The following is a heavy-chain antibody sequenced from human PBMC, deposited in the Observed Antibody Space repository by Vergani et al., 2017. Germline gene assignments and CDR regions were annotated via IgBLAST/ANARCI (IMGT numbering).Heavy chain of an antibody. CDR1: GFTFSSYS. J-gene: IGHJ3*02. Sequence: EVQLVESGGGLVKPGGSLRLSCAASGFTFSSYSMNWVRQAPGKGLEWVSVIYSGGSTYYADSVKGRFTISRHNSKNTLYLQMNSLRAEDTAVYYCARGPDAFDIWGQGTMVTVSS. CDR3: ARGPDAFDI. CDR2: IYSGGST. V-gene: IGHV3-53*04.